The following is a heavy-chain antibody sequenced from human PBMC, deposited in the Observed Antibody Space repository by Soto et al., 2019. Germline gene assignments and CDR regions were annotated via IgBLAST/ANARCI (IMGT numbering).Heavy chain of an antibody. V-gene: IGHV4-59*02. Sequence: QVQLQESGPGLVKPSETLSLTCTVSGGSVSTYYWSWIRQPPGKGLEWIAYINYSGTTNYNPSLRSRVTISLDTYKNQFSLKLSSVTAADTAVYYCARDYISGWTRWFDPWGQGTLVTVSS. CDR3: ARDYISGWTRWFDP. CDR2: INYSGTT. D-gene: IGHD6-19*01. CDR1: GGSVSTYY. J-gene: IGHJ5*02.